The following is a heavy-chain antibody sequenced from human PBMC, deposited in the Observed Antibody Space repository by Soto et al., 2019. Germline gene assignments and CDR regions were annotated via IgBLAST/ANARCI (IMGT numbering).Heavy chain of an antibody. D-gene: IGHD3-22*01. V-gene: IGHV3-43D*04. CDR3: SKSLYYYDSSPLDH. J-gene: IGHJ4*02. Sequence: VQLVESGGIGVQTGGSLRLSCAAAGFDFEDYAMHWVRQVPGKGLEWVSLTNSDGTDAYYADSVKGRFTISRDNAKTNLYLQVDRLRPEDTALYFCSKSLYYYDSSPLDHWGQGTLVTVSS. CDR2: TNSDGTDA. CDR1: GFDFEDYA.